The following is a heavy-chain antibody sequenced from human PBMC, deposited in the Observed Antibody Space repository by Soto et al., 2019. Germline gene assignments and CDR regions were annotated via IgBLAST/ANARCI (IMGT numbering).Heavy chain of an antibody. D-gene: IGHD3-22*01. CDR3: AKDGTLYDSSGYYYLY. CDR1: GGTFSRYA. V-gene: IGHV1-69*13. CDR2: IIPLFGKA. J-gene: IGHJ4*02. Sequence: SVKVSCKASGGTFSRYAISWVRQAPGQGLEWMGGIIPLFGKANYAQKFQGRVTITADESTSTAYMELSSLRSEGTAVYYCAKDGTLYDSSGYYYLYWGQGTLVTVSS.